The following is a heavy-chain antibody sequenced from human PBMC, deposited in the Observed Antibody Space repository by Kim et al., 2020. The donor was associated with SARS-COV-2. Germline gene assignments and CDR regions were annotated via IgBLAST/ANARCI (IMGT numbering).Heavy chain of an antibody. D-gene: IGHD2-2*01. J-gene: IGHJ6*02. CDR2: MNPNSGNT. Sequence: ASVKVSCKASGYTFTSYDINWVRQATGQGLEWMGWMNPNSGNTGYAQKFQGRVTMTRNTSIITAYMELSSLRSEDTAVYYCARGHCSSTSCYVGYYYYYYGRDVWSQGTTVTVSS. CDR1: GYTFTSYD. CDR3: ARGHCSSTSCYVGYYYYYYGRDV. V-gene: IGHV1-8*01.